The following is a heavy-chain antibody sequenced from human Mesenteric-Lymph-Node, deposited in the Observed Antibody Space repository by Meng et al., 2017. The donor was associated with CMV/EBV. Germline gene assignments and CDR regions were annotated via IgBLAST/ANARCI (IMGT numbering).Heavy chain of an antibody. CDR2: IYYSGST. V-gene: IGHV4-39*01. D-gene: IGHD6-13*01. J-gene: IGHJ6*02. CDR3: ARNSSSWYGYYYYGMDV. CDR1: GGSIGSSSYY. Sequence: GSLRLSGTVSGGSIGSSSYYGGWIRQPPGKGLEWIGSIYYSGSTYYNPSLKSRVTISVDTSKNQFSLKLSSVTAADTAVYYCARNSSSWYGYYYYGMDVWGQGTTVTVSS.